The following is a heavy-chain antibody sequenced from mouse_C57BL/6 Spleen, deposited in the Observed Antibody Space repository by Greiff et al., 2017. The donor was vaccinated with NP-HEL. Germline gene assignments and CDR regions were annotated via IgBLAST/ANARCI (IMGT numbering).Heavy chain of an antibody. CDR1: GYTFTDYY. J-gene: IGHJ4*01. CDR2: INPNNGGT. Sequence: EVQLQQSGPELVKPGASVKISCKASGYTFTDYYMNWVKQSHGKSLEWIGDINPNNGGTSYNQKFKGKATLTVDKSSSTAYMELRSLTSEDSAVYYCARRDALYYGSRYYAMDYWGQGTSVTVSS. CDR3: ARRDALYYGSRYYAMDY. V-gene: IGHV1-26*01. D-gene: IGHD1-1*01.